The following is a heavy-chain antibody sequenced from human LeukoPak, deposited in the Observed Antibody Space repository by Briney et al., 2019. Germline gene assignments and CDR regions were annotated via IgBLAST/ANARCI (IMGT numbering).Heavy chain of an antibody. CDR1: GFTFSSYA. CDR2: ISGSGGST. CDR3: AKDRVGRAAAGTYYFDY. V-gene: IGHV3-23*01. Sequence: GGSLRLSCAASGFTFSSYAMSWVRQAPGKGLEWVSVISGSGGSTYYADSVKGRFTISRDNSKNTLYLQMNSLRAEDTAVYYCAKDRVGRAAAGTYYFDYWGQGTLVTVSS. J-gene: IGHJ4*02. D-gene: IGHD6-13*01.